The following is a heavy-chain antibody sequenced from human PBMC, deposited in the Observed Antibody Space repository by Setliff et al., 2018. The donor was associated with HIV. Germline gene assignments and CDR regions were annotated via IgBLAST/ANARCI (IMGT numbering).Heavy chain of an antibody. D-gene: IGHD4-17*01. CDR3: ARGPTTVTNYYYYYMDV. V-gene: IGHV3-48*01. Sequence: PGGSLRLSCAASGFSFSDYGMHWVRQAPGKGLEWISYISSKRTSIYYADSVKGRFTISRDNDRNSLYLQMNGLRAEDTAVYYCARGPTTVTNYYYYYMDVWGKGTTVTVSS. CDR2: ISSKRTSI. CDR1: GFSFSDYG. J-gene: IGHJ6*03.